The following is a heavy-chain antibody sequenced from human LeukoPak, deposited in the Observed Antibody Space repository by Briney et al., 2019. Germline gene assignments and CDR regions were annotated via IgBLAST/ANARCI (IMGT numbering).Heavy chain of an antibody. Sequence: SETLSLTCTVSGGSISSYYWSWIRQPPGKGLEWIGYIYYSGSTNYNPSLKSRVTISVDTSKNQFSLKLSSVPAADTAVYYCARHSPISRIPYYYYGMDVWGQGTTVTVSS. CDR3: ARHSPISRIPYYYYGMDV. J-gene: IGHJ6*02. CDR1: GGSISSYY. D-gene: IGHD3-3*02. V-gene: IGHV4-59*08. CDR2: IYYSGST.